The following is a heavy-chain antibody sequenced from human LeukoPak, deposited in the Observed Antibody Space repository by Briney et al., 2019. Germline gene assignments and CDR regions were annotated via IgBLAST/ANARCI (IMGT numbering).Heavy chain of an antibody. D-gene: IGHD2-2*01. CDR2: ISAYNGNT. V-gene: IGHV1-18*01. CDR3: AREAVVGGYCSCTSCYRYNWFDP. J-gene: IGHJ5*02. Sequence: ASVKVSCKASGYTFTSYGISWVRQAPGQGLEWMGWISAYNGNTNYAQKLQGRVTMTTDTSTSTAYMELRSLRSDDTAVYYCAREAVVGGYCSCTSCYRYNWFDPWGQGTLVTVSS. CDR1: GYTFTSYG.